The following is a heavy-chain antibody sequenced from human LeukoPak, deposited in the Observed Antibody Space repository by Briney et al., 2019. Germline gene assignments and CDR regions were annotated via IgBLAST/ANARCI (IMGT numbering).Heavy chain of an antibody. Sequence: SETLSLTCAVYGGSFSGYYWSWIRQPPGKGLEWIGEINHSGSTNYNPSLKSRVTISVDTSKNQFSLKLSSVTAADTAVYYCARRPVSRWFDPWGQGTLVTVSS. V-gene: IGHV4-34*01. CDR3: ARRPVSRWFDP. CDR1: GGSFSGYY. D-gene: IGHD6-25*01. J-gene: IGHJ5*02. CDR2: INHSGST.